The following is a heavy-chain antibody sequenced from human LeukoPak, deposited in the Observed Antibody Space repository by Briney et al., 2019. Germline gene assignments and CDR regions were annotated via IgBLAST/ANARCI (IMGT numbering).Heavy chain of an antibody. CDR3: ARDRYYYDSSGYFLDY. D-gene: IGHD3-22*01. CDR1: GFTFSSYS. V-gene: IGHV3-21*01. Sequence: PGGSLRLSCAASGFTFSSYSMNWVRQAPGKGLEWVSSISSSSSYIYYADSVKGRFTISRDNSKNTLYLQMNSLRAEDTAVYYCARDRYYYDSSGYFLDYWGQGTLVTVSS. CDR2: ISSSSSYI. J-gene: IGHJ4*02.